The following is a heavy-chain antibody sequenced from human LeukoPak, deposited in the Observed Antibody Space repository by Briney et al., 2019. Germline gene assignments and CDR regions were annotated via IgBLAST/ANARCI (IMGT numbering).Heavy chain of an antibody. Sequence: EGSLRLSCAASGFTFSSYAMHWVRQAPGKGLEWVAVISYDGSNKYYADSVKGRFAISRDNSKNTLYLQMNSLRAEDTAVYYCARGPEYYDFWSGYYSYYFDYWGQGTLVTVSS. CDR1: GFTFSSYA. CDR3: ARGPEYYDFWSGYYSYYFDY. J-gene: IGHJ4*02. V-gene: IGHV3-30*09. CDR2: ISYDGSNK. D-gene: IGHD3-3*01.